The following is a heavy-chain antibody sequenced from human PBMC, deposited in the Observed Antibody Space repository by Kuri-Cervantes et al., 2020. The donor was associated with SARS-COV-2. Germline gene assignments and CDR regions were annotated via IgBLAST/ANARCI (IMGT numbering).Heavy chain of an antibody. CDR1: GYSISSGYY. CDR2: IYHSGST. CDR3: GKVSWLQLWHRYSDS. V-gene: IGHV4-38-2*02. D-gene: IGHD5-24*01. J-gene: IGHJ4*02. Sequence: GSLRLSCTVSGYSISSGYYWGWIRQPPGKGLEWIGSIYHSGSTYYNPSLKSRVTISVDTSKNQFSLKLSSVTAADTAVYYCGKVSWLQLWHRYSDSWGQGTLVTVS.